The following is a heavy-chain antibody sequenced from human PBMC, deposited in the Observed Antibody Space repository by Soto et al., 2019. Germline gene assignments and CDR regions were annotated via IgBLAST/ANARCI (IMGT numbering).Heavy chain of an antibody. CDR2: INWNADST. CDR3: ARDGVDSSGYIIDY. Sequence: PGGSLRLSCAASGFTVSSNYMSWVRQAPGKGLEWVSGINWNADSTGYADSVEGRFTISRDNAKNSLYLQMNSLRAEDTAVYYCARDGVDSSGYIIDYWGQGTLVTVSS. J-gene: IGHJ4*02. V-gene: IGHV3-20*04. D-gene: IGHD3-22*01. CDR1: GFTVSSNY.